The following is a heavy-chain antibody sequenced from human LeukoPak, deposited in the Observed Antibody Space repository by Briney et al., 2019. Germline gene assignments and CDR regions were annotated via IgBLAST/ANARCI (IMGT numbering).Heavy chain of an antibody. CDR1: GFTFSSYG. Sequence: GRSLRLSCVASGFTFSSYGMHWVRQAPGKGLEWVAVISYDGSNKYYGDSVKGRFTISRDNSKNTPYLQMNSLRAEDTAVYYCAKCGGSGWSAKGGFHYWGQGTLVTVPS. CDR2: ISYDGSNK. CDR3: AKCGGSGWSAKGGFHY. D-gene: IGHD6-19*01. V-gene: IGHV3-30*18. J-gene: IGHJ4*02.